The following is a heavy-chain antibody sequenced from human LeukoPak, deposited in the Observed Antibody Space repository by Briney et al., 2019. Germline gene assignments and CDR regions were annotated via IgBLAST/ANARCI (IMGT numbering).Heavy chain of an antibody. Sequence: ASVKVSCKASGYTFTSYYMNWVRQAPGQGLEWMGIINPSVGGISYAQKFQGRVTMTSDTSTSTVYMDLSSLGSDDTAVYYCARGPGRDGYNFQSYYGVDVWGQGTTVTVSS. CDR3: ARGPGRDGYNFQSYYGVDV. J-gene: IGHJ6*02. D-gene: IGHD5-24*01. V-gene: IGHV1-46*01. CDR1: GYTFTSYY. CDR2: INPSVGGI.